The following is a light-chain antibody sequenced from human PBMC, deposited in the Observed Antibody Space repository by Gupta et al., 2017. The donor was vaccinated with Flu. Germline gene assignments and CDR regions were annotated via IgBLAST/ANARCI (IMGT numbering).Light chain of an antibody. CDR2: GAS. Sequence: GTLSLSPGERATLSCRASQSVSSNNLAWYQQKPGQAPRLLIYGASSRATGIPDRFSGSGSGTDFTLTISRLEPEDFAVYYCQQYVGSPVTFGQGTKVEVK. J-gene: IGKJ1*01. V-gene: IGKV3-20*01. CDR1: QSVSSNN. CDR3: QQYVGSPVT.